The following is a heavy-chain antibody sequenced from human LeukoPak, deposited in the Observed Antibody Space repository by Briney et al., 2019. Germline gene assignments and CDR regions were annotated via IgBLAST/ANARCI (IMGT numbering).Heavy chain of an antibody. CDR2: IRYDGSND. V-gene: IGHV3-30*02. J-gene: IGHJ6*03. D-gene: IGHD3-3*01. CDR3: AKDLFTEWLPMDV. Sequence: GGSLRLSCAEPGFTFSTYGMHWVRQAPGKGLEWVAFIRYDGSNDYYADSVRGRFSISRDNSKNTLYLQMSSLTPEDTAVYYCAKDLFTEWLPMDVWGKGTTVTVSS. CDR1: GFTFSTYG.